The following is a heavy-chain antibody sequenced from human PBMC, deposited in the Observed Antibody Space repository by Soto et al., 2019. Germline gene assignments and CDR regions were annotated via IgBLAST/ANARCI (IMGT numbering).Heavy chain of an antibody. Sequence: VKLVESGGGLAQPGGSLRLSCAASGFTFSSFEMNWVRQAPGKGLEWVAVISYDGSNKYYADSVKGRFTISRDNSKNTLYLQMNSLRAEDTAVYYCARAARIVVVPAAQVTGDYWGQGTLVTVSS. J-gene: IGHJ4*02. V-gene: IGHV3-30-3*01. D-gene: IGHD2-2*01. CDR2: ISYDGSNK. CDR3: ARAARIVVVPAAQVTGDY. CDR1: GFTFSSFE.